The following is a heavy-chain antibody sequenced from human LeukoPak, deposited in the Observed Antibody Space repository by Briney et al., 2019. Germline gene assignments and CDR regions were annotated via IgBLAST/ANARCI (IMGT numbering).Heavy chain of an antibody. Sequence: GASVKVSCKASGYTFTGYYMHWVGQAPGQGLGWMGWINPNSGDTNYAQKFQGRATMTRDTSIRTAYLELSGLRSDATAVYYCAQNPYEYSFDYWGQGTLVTVSS. CDR2: INPNSGDT. CDR1: GYTFTGYY. D-gene: IGHD5-12*01. V-gene: IGHV1-2*02. J-gene: IGHJ4*02. CDR3: AQNPYEYSFDY.